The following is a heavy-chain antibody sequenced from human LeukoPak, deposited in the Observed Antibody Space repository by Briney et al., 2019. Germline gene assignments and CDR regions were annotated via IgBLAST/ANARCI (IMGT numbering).Heavy chain of an antibody. V-gene: IGHV3-7*04. CDR3: TRVGYIDEGIDY. CDR1: GFPFSSYW. Sequence: GGSLRLSCAASGFPFSSYWMAWVRQAPGKGLEWVANIKQDGSKKSYVDSVKGRFTISRDNAKNSLYLQMNSLRAEDTAIYYCTRVGYIDEGIDYWGQGTLVTVSS. J-gene: IGHJ4*02. D-gene: IGHD5-24*01. CDR2: IKQDGSKK.